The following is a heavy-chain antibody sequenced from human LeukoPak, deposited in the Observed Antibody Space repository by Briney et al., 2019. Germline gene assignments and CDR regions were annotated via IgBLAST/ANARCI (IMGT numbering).Heavy chain of an antibody. CDR2: IIPIFGTA. J-gene: IGHJ3*02. CDR1: GGTFSSYA. D-gene: IGHD6-13*01. Sequence: SVKVSCKASGGTFSSYAISWVRQAPGQGLEWMGRIIPIFGTANYAQKFQGRVTITTDESTSTAYMELSSLRSEDTAVYYCARPEAAAGFAFDIWGRGTMVTVSS. V-gene: IGHV1-69*05. CDR3: ARPEAAAGFAFDI.